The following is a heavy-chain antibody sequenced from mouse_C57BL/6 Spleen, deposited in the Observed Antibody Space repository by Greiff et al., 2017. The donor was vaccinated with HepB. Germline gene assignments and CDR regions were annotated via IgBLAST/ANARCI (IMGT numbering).Heavy chain of an antibody. V-gene: IGHV5-17*01. CDR1: GFTFSDYG. CDR3: ARVTTGPYYAMDY. CDR2: ISSGSSTI. J-gene: IGHJ4*01. Sequence: EVKLVESGGGLVKPGGSLKLSCAASGFTFSDYGMHWVRQAPEKGLEWVAYISSGSSTIYYADTVKGRFTISRDNAKNTLFLQMTSLRSEDTAMYYCARVTTGPYYAMDYWGQGTSVTVSS. D-gene: IGHD1-1*01.